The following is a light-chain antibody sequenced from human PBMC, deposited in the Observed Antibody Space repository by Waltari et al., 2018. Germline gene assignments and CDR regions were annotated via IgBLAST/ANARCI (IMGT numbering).Light chain of an antibody. J-gene: IGKJ1*01. CDR3: HQYMSYPWT. CDR1: QSIGRW. Sequence: IQMTQSPATLPASVVDRVTITCRASQSIGRWLAWYQQKPGKAPKLLISESAKLQSGVPSRFSGSGSGTDFTLTINGLQPDDFAIYYCHQYMSYPWTFGLGTKVEIK. V-gene: IGKV1-5*03. CDR2: ESA.